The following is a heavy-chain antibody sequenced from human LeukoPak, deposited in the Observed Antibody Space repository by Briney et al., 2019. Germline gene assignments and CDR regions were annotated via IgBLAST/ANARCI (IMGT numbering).Heavy chain of an antibody. CDR1: GGTFSSYA. D-gene: IGHD5-12*01. J-gene: IGHJ4*02. V-gene: IGHV1-69*13. Sequence: GASVKVSCKASGGTFSSYAISWVRQAPGQGLEWMGGIIPIFGTANYAQKFQGRVTITADESTSTAYMELSSLRSEDTAVYYCASTPLIIVATITWYFDYWGQGTLVTVSS. CDR3: ASTPLIIVATITWYFDY. CDR2: IIPIFGTA.